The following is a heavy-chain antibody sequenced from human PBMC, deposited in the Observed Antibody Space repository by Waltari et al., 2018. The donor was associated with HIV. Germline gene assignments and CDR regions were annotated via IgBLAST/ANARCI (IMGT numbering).Heavy chain of an antibody. Sequence: ELYLLESGGGLVQPGGSLRVSCGGSGFTFKNYAVRWVRQAPGKGLEWISSVSVSGDSTYYADAVEGRFTISRDNSKNMLYLQMNGLRVEDTAVYYCVGEDDRGDFPWGQGTLVTVSA. CDR3: VGEDDRGDFP. CDR1: GFTFKNYA. CDR2: VSVSGDST. J-gene: IGHJ5*02. D-gene: IGHD2-21*01. V-gene: IGHV3-23*01.